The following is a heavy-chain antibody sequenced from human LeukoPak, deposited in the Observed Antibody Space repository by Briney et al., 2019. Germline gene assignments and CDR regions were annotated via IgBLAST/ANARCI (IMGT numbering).Heavy chain of an antibody. CDR1: GGSISSYY. J-gene: IGHJ4*02. D-gene: IGHD5-24*01. CDR3: ARANRVDGYNGDYFDY. V-gene: IGHV4-59*01. Sequence: KPSETLSLTCTVSGGSISSYYWSWIRQPPGKGLEWIGYIYYSGSTNYNPSLKSRVTISVDTSKNQFSLKLSSVTAADTAVYYCARANRVDGYNGDYFDYWGQGTLVTVSS. CDR2: IYYSGST.